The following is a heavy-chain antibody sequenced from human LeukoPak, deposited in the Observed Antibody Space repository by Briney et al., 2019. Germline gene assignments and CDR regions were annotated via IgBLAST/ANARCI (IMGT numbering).Heavy chain of an antibody. D-gene: IGHD3-22*01. CDR3: AKSRISSGNYYFDY. Sequence: GGSLRLSCAASGFTFSSSAMSWVRQAPGKGLEWVSSISSSDNSTYYADSVKGRFTISRDNSKNTLYLQMNSLRAEDTAVYYCAKSRISSGNYYFDYWGQGTLVTVSS. CDR2: ISSSDNST. V-gene: IGHV3-23*01. J-gene: IGHJ4*02. CDR1: GFTFSSSA.